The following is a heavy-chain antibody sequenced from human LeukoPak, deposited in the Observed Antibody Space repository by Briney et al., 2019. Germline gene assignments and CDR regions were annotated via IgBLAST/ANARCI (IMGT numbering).Heavy chain of an antibody. V-gene: IGHV3-48*03. J-gene: IGHJ4*02. CDR1: GFTFSSFE. D-gene: IGHD6-6*01. Sequence: GGSLRLSCAASGFTFSSFEMNWVRQAPGKGLEWVSKISSSGSTINYADSVKGRFTISRDNAKNSLYLQTNSLRAEDTAVYYCARVLYLYGGSSARFDYWGQGTLVTVSS. CDR2: ISSSGSTI. CDR3: ARVLYLYGGSSARFDY.